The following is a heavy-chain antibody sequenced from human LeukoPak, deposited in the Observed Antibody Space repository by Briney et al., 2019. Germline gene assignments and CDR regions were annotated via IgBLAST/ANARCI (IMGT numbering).Heavy chain of an antibody. CDR2: ISYDGSNK. J-gene: IGHJ4*02. CDR3: ARVQWELRGVGSYFEY. D-gene: IGHD1-26*01. Sequence: TGRSLRLSCAASGFTLSSYAMHWVRQAPGKGLEWVAVISYDGSNKYYADSVKGRFTISRDNSKNTLYLQMNSLRAEDTAVYYCARVQWELRGVGSYFEYWGQGALVTVSS. CDR1: GFTLSSYA. V-gene: IGHV3-30*04.